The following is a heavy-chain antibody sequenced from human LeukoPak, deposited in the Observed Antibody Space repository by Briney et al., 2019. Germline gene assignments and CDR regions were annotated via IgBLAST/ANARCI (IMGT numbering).Heavy chain of an antibody. Sequence: GGSLRLSCAASGFTFSSYSMNWVRQAPGKGLEWVSSISSSSSYIYYADSVKGRFTISRDNAKNSLYLQMNSLRAEDTAVYYCARDDGYGHHFDYWGQGTLVTVSS. CDR1: GFTFSSYS. CDR2: ISSSSSYI. J-gene: IGHJ4*02. V-gene: IGHV3-21*01. D-gene: IGHD5-24*01. CDR3: ARDDGYGHHFDY.